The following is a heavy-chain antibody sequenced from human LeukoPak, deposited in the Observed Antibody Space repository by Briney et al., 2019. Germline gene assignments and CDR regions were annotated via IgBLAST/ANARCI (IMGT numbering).Heavy chain of an antibody. CDR1: GGTFSSYA. V-gene: IGHV1-69*05. J-gene: IGHJ3*01. CDR3: ASSGSYHDAFDL. Sequence: SVKVSCKASGGTFSSYAISWVRQAPGQGLEWMGGIIPIFGTANYAQKFQGRVTITTDESTSTAYMELSSLRSEDTAVYYCASSGSYHDAFDLWGQGTMVTVSS. CDR2: IIPIFGTA. D-gene: IGHD1-26*01.